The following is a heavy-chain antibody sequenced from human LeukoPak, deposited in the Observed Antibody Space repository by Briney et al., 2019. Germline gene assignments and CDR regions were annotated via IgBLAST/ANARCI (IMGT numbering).Heavy chain of an antibody. V-gene: IGHV3-11*04. CDR1: GFTFSDYY. D-gene: IGHD5-18*01. Sequence: GGSLRLSCAASGFTFSDYYMSWIRQAPGKGLEWVSYISSSGSTIYYADSVKGRFTISRDNAKNSLYLQMDSLRAEDTAVYYCAREKDTAMVTLDYWGQGTLVTVSS. CDR3: AREKDTAMVTLDY. CDR2: ISSSGSTI. J-gene: IGHJ4*02.